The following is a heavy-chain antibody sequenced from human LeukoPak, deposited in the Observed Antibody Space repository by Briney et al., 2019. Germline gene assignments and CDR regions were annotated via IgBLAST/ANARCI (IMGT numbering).Heavy chain of an antibody. V-gene: IGHV1-2*02. CDR3: ARGQPIIVATMDKENFDY. CDR2: INPNSGGT. D-gene: IGHD5-12*01. J-gene: IGHJ4*02. CDR1: GYTFTGYY. Sequence: ASVKVSCKTSGYTFTGYYIHWVRQAPGQGLEWMGWINPNSGGTNYAQKFQGRVTMTRDTSISTAYMELSRLRSDDTAVYYCARGQPIIVATMDKENFDYWGQGTLVTVSS.